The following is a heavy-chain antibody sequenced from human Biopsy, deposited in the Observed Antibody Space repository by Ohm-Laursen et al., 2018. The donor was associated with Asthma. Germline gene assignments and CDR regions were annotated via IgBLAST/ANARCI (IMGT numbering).Heavy chain of an antibody. CDR2: ISSSGGTI. J-gene: IGHJ4*02. D-gene: IGHD2-8*02. V-gene: IGHV3-11*01. CDR3: ASECTVATCPLAY. Sequence: SLRLSCAASGFTFSDYYISWIRQAPGKGLEWVSYISSSGGTIYYADSVKGRFTISRDNAQNSLFLQMTSPGAEDTSVYYCASECTVATCPLAYWGQGALVTVSS. CDR1: GFTFSDYY.